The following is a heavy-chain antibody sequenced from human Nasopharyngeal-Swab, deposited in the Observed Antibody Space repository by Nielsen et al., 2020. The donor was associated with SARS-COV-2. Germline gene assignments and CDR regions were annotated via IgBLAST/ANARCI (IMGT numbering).Heavy chain of an antibody. J-gene: IGHJ4*01. Sequence: GESLKISCAASGFTISSNGMNWVRQAPGKGLEWVAYISSSSSTSYYADSVKGRFTISRDNPKNSLSLQMNSLRDEDTAVYYCARDVGIVGATLDNWGQGTLVTVSS. CDR2: ISSSSSTS. CDR1: GFTISSNG. V-gene: IGHV3-48*02. CDR3: ARDVGIVGATLDN. D-gene: IGHD1-26*01.